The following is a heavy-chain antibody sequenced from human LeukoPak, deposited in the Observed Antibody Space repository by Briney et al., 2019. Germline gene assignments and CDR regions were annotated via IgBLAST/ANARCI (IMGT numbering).Heavy chain of an antibody. V-gene: IGHV1-46*01. CDR3: AREERLSYCGGDCYSYWYFDL. CDR2: TNPSGGSA. J-gene: IGHJ2*01. CDR1: GDTVTSYY. Sequence: ASAKVSCKASGDTVTSYYMHGVRQAPGQWLEWMGITNPSGGSASYAQKFQGRVTMTRDTSTSTVYMELSSLRSEDTAVYYCAREERLSYCGGDCYSYWYFDLWGRGTLVTVSS. D-gene: IGHD2-21*02.